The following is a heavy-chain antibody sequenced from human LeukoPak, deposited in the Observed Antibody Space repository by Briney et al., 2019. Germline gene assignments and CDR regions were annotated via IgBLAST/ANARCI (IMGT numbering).Heavy chain of an antibody. Sequence: SETLSLTCAVYGGSFSGYYWSWIRQPPGKGLEWIGEINHSGSTNYNPSLKSRVTISVDTSKNQFSLKLSSVTAADTAVYYCATIRGRLWYLDWGQGTLVTVSS. V-gene: IGHV4-34*01. CDR3: ATIRGRLWYLD. D-gene: IGHD2-21*01. J-gene: IGHJ4*02. CDR1: GGSFSGYY. CDR2: INHSGST.